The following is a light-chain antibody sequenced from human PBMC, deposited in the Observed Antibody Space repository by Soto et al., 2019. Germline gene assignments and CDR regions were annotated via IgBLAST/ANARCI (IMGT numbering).Light chain of an antibody. J-gene: IGKJ2*01. CDR1: QSVSNY. Sequence: EIVLTQSPVTLSLSPGERATLSCRASQSVSNYLAWYQQKPGQAPRLLIYGASTTATGIPARFSGSGSGTEFTLTISSLQSEDFAVYNCQQYNKWPRTFGQGTKVDIK. CDR3: QQYNKWPRT. V-gene: IGKV3-15*01. CDR2: GAS.